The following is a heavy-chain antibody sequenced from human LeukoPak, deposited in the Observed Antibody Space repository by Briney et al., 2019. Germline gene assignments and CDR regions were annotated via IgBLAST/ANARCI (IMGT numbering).Heavy chain of an antibody. V-gene: IGHV3-48*03. D-gene: IGHD2-2*03. Sequence: GGSLRLSCAASGFTFSSYEMNWVRQAPGKGLEWLSYINTSGNTIYYADSVKGRFTISRDNAKNSLYLQMNSLRAEDTAVYYCARVGYCSSTSCFDWFDPWGQGTLVTVSS. CDR1: GFTFSSYE. CDR3: ARVGYCSSTSCFDWFDP. J-gene: IGHJ5*02. CDR2: INTSGNTI.